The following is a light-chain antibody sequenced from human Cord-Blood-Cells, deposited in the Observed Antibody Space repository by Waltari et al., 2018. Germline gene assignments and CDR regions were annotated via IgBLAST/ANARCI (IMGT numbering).Light chain of an antibody. CDR3: QQYNNWPLYT. CDR2: GAS. CDR1: QSVSSN. Sequence: EIVMTQSPATLSVSPGERATLSCRASQSVSSNLAWYQQKPGQAPRLLIYGASTRATGXXAXFSGSGSGTEFTLTISSLQSEDFAVYYCQQYNNWPLYTFGQGTKLEIK. J-gene: IGKJ2*01. V-gene: IGKV3-15*01.